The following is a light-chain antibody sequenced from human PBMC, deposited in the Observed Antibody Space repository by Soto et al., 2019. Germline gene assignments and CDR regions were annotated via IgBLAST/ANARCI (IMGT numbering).Light chain of an antibody. CDR1: SSNIGSYA. CDR3: AAWDGSLNAVV. CDR2: TNT. V-gene: IGLV1-44*01. Sequence: QSVLTQPPSASGTPGQRVTMSCSGSSSNIGSYAVNWYQQLPGTAPKLLIFTNTHRPSGVPDRFSPSKSGSSASLAISGLQTDDEADYYCAAWDGSLNAVVFGGGTKLTVL. J-gene: IGLJ2*01.